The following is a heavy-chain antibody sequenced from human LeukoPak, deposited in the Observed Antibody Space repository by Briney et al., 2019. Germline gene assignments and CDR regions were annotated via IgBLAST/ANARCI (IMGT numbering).Heavy chain of an antibody. Sequence: GESLKISCKGSGYSFTSYWIGWVRQMPGKGLEWMGIIYPGDSDTRYSPSFQGQVTISADKSISTAYLQWSSLKASDTAMYYCARFTAHEWNYDPSDYWGQGTLVTVSS. V-gene: IGHV5-51*01. CDR1: GYSFTSYW. D-gene: IGHD1-7*01. CDR2: IYPGDSDT. J-gene: IGHJ4*02. CDR3: ARFTAHEWNYDPSDY.